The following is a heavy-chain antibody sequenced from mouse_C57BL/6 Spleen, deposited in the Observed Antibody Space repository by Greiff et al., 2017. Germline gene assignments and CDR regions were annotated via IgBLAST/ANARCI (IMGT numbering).Heavy chain of an antibody. CDR2: IYPGDGDP. CDR1: GYAFSSSW. Sequence: QVQLQQSGPELVKPGASVKISCTASGYAFSSSWMNWVKQRPGKGLEWIGRIYPGDGDPNYNGKFKGKATLTADKSSSTAYMQLSSLTSEDSAVYFCARSLDYWGQGTSVTVSS. J-gene: IGHJ4*01. CDR3: ARSLDY. V-gene: IGHV1-82*01.